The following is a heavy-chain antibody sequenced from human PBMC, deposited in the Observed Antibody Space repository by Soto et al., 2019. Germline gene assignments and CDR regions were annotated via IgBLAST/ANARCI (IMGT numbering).Heavy chain of an antibody. J-gene: IGHJ4*02. CDR2: INHSGST. CDR1: GGSFSGYY. D-gene: IGHD5-18*01. V-gene: IGHV4-34*01. Sequence: PSETLSLTCAVYGGSFSGYYWIWIRQPTGKGLEWIGEINHSGSTNYNPSLKSRVTISVDTSKNQFSLKLSSVTAADTAVYYCARLALERGYSYGSDLDYWGQGTLVTVSS. CDR3: ARLALERGYSYGSDLDY.